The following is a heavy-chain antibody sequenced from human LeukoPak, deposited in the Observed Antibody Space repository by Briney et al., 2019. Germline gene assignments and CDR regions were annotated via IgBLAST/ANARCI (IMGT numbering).Heavy chain of an antibody. V-gene: IGHV3-7*01. D-gene: IGHD3-22*01. CDR3: ASSYDSSGYWPTDAFDI. CDR2: TKQDGGEK. J-gene: IGHJ3*02. Sequence: GGSLRLSCAVSGFTFSSYWMSWVRQAPGKGLEWVANTKQDGGEKYYVDSVKGRFTISRDNAKNSLYLQMNSLRAEDTAVYYCASSYDSSGYWPTDAFDIWGQGTMVTVSS. CDR1: GFTFSSYW.